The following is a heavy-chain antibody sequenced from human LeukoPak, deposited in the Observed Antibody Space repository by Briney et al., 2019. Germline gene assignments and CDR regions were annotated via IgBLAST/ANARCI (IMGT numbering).Heavy chain of an antibody. CDR1: GYTFTSHG. CDR3: AREAAGYHYYYGMDV. J-gene: IGHJ6*02. CDR2: ISIYSGNT. D-gene: IGHD6-13*01. Sequence: ASAKVSCKASGYTFTSHGLSWARQAPGQGLEWMGWISIYSGNTNYAQKFQDRISMTTDTSTNTAYMELRSLKSDDTAVYYCAREAAGYHYYYGMDVWGQGTTVTVSS. V-gene: IGHV1-18*01.